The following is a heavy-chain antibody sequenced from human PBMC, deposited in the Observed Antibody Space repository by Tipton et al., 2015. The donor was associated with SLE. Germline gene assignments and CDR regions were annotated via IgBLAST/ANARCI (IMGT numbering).Heavy chain of an antibody. CDR1: GGSINNYY. CDR2: ISSSGST. J-gene: IGHJ5*02. Sequence: TLSLTCTVSGGSINNYYWNWIRQPAGKGLEWIGRISSSGSTNYNPSLKSRVTMSVDTSENQFSLTLRSVTAADTAIYYCARGLQAFCGGDCPFDLWGQGTLVTVSS. V-gene: IGHV4-4*07. CDR3: ARGLQAFCGGDCPFDL. D-gene: IGHD2-21*02.